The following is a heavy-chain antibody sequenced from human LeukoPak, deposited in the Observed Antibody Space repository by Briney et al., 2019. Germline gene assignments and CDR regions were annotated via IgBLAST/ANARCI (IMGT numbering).Heavy chain of an antibody. Sequence: SETLPLTCTVSGGSISSSSYYWGWIRQPPGKGLEWIGSIYYSGSTYYNPSLKSRVTISVDTSKNQFSLKLSSVTAADTAVYYCARHRPSLYYYDSSGYSDYWGQGTLVTVSS. D-gene: IGHD3-22*01. CDR2: IYYSGST. CDR3: ARHRPSLYYYDSSGYSDY. V-gene: IGHV4-39*01. CDR1: GGSISSSSYY. J-gene: IGHJ4*02.